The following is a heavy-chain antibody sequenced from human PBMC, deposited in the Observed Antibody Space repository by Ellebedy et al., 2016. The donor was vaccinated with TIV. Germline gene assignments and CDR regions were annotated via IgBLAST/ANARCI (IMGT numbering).Heavy chain of an antibody. CDR1: GDSISGSTYY. CDR2: IYYSGNT. V-gene: IGHV4-39*01. CDR3: ARHVKSQYYFDY. Sequence: SETLSLTXTVSGDSISGSTYYWDWIRQPPGKGLEWIGSIYYSGNTYYNPSLKSRVTISVDTSKNQFSLKLSSVTAADTAVYYCARHVKSQYYFDYWGQGTLVTVSS. J-gene: IGHJ4*02.